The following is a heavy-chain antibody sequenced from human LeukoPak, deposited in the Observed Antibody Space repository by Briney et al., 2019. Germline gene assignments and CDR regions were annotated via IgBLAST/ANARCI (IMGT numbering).Heavy chain of an antibody. Sequence: SETLSLTCAVYGGSFSGYYWSWIRQPPGKGLEWIGEINHSGSTNYNPSLKSRVTISVDTSKNQFSLKLSSVTAADTAVYYCARGYSVTGLFQHWGQGTLVTVSS. CDR1: GGSFSGYY. CDR3: ARGYSVTGLFQH. J-gene: IGHJ1*01. V-gene: IGHV4-34*01. CDR2: INHSGST. D-gene: IGHD2-21*02.